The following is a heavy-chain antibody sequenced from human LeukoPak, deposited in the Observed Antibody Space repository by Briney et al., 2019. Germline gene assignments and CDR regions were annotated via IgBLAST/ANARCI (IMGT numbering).Heavy chain of an antibody. CDR1: GGSISSGGYS. D-gene: IGHD3-22*01. J-gene: IGHJ4*02. V-gene: IGHV4-30-2*01. CDR2: IYYSGST. Sequence: PSETLSLTCTVSGGSISSGGYSWSWIRQPPGKGLEWIGYIYYSGSTYYNPSLKSRVTISVDRSKNQFSLKLSSVTAADTAVYYCASVYDSSGYYYDYWGQGTLVTVSS. CDR3: ASVYDSSGYYYDY.